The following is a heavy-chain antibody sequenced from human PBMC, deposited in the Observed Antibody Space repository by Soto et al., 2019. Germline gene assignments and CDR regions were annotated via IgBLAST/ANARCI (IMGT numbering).Heavy chain of an antibody. CDR1: GGSISSYY. Sequence: SETLSLTCPVSGGSISSYYWSCIRQPPGKGLEWIGYIYYSGSTNYNPSLKSRVTISVDTSKNQFSLKLSSVTAADKAVYYCARFNWYFDLWGRGTLVTVSS. CDR2: IYYSGST. J-gene: IGHJ2*01. CDR3: ARFNWYFDL. V-gene: IGHV4-59*08.